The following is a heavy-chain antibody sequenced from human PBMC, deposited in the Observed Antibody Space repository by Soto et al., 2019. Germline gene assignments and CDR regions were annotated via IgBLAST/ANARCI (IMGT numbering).Heavy chain of an antibody. Sequence: SLTCTVSGGSISNYWWNWIRQSPGKGLEWMGNIYYTGSTKYNPSLQSRVTISVDMSKSQFSLRLSSVTAADTAIYYCARDRDWNDWFDPWGQGILVTVSS. J-gene: IGHJ5*02. CDR2: IYYTGST. V-gene: IGHV4-59*01. CDR1: GGSISNYW. D-gene: IGHD1-1*01. CDR3: ARDRDWNDWFDP.